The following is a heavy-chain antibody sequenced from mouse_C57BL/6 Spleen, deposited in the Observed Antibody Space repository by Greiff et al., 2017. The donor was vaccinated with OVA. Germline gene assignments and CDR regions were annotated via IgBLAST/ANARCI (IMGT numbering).Heavy chain of an antibody. V-gene: IGHV1-80*01. J-gene: IGHJ2*01. CDR1: GYAFSSYW. D-gene: IGHD2-4*01. Sequence: VQLQQSGAELVKPGASVKISCKASGYAFSSYWMNWVKQRPGKGLEWIGQIYPGDGDTNYNGKFKGKATLTADKSSSTAYMQLSSLTSEDSAVYFCARGRYDYDGYFDYWGQGTTLTVSS. CDR2: IYPGDGDT. CDR3: ARGRYDYDGYFDY.